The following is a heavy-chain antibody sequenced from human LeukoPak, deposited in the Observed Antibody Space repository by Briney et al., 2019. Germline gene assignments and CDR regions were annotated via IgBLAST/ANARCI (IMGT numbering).Heavy chain of an antibody. J-gene: IGHJ4*02. Sequence: GGSLRLSCAASGFTFSSYAMSWVGQAPGKGLEWGSTISGSGGSTYYADSVKGRFTISRDNSKNTLYLQMYSLRAEDTAVYYCAKVTNIAAKVPNYFDYWGQGTLVTVSS. D-gene: IGHD6-13*01. CDR2: ISGSGGST. CDR3: AKVTNIAAKVPNYFDY. CDR1: GFTFSSYA. V-gene: IGHV3-23*01.